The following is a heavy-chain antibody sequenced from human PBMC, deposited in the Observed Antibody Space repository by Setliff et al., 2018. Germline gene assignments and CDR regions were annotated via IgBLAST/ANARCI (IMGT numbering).Heavy chain of an antibody. CDR1: GYTFTGYY. CDR3: ARDYYYYDSSSYYYANWYFHH. CDR2: INPNSGGK. Sequence: GASVKVSCKASGYTFTGYYMHWVRQAPGQGLEWMGRINPNSGGKNCAQKFQGGVTMTRDKSISTAYMELSRLRSDDTAVYYCARDYYYYDSSSYYYANWYFHHWGRGTLVTVSS. J-gene: IGHJ2*01. D-gene: IGHD3-22*01. V-gene: IGHV1-2*06.